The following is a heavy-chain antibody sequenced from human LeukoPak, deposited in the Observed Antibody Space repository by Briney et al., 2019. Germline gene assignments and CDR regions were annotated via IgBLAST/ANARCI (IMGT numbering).Heavy chain of an antibody. V-gene: IGHV3-23*01. Sequence: GGSLRLSCAASGFTFTTYAMTWVRQAPGMRLEWVSSISDSGGGTSYADSVKGRFTISRDNSKNTLYLQMNILRADDTSVYYCAKGGISTAGLAFWGQGTLVTVSS. CDR3: AKGGISTAGLAF. D-gene: IGHD6-13*01. CDR1: GFTFTTYA. J-gene: IGHJ4*02. CDR2: ISDSGGGT.